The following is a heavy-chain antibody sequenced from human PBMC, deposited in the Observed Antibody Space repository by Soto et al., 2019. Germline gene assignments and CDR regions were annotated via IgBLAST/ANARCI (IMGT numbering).Heavy chain of an antibody. V-gene: IGHV3-11*06. J-gene: IGHJ3*02. Sequence: VQLVESGGGLVQPGGSLRLSCAASGFTFSDYYMSWIRQAPGKGLEWVSYISSSSSYTNYADSVKGRFTISRDNAKNSLYLQMNSLRAEDTAVYYCARDYVDTAMVSAFDIWGQGTMVTVSS. D-gene: IGHD5-18*01. CDR3: ARDYVDTAMVSAFDI. CDR1: GFTFSDYY. CDR2: ISSSSSYT.